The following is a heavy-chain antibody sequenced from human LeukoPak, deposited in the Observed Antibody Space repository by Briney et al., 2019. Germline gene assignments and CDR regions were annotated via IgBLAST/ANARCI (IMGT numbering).Heavy chain of an antibody. D-gene: IGHD3-3*01. J-gene: IGHJ4*02. V-gene: IGHV4-34*01. CDR3: ARGLSGGVYFDY. Sequence: SETLSLTCAVYGGSFSGYYWSWIRQPPGKGLEWIGEINHSGSTNYNPSLKSRVTISVDTSKNQFSLKLSSVTAADTAVYYCARGLSGGVYFDYWGQGTLVTVSS. CDR2: INHSGST. CDR1: GGSFSGYY.